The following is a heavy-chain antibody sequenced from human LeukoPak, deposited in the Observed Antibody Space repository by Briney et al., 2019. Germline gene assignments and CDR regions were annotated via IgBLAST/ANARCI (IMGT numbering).Heavy chain of an antibody. Sequence: GRSLRLSCAASGFTFSSYAMHWVRQAPGKGLEWVAVISYDGSNKYYADSVKGRFTISRDNSKNTLYLQMNSLRAEDTAVYYCARDRGFYSNYPSFDYWGQGTLVTVSS. J-gene: IGHJ4*02. D-gene: IGHD4-11*01. V-gene: IGHV3-30-3*01. CDR2: ISYDGSNK. CDR3: ARDRGFYSNYPSFDY. CDR1: GFTFSSYA.